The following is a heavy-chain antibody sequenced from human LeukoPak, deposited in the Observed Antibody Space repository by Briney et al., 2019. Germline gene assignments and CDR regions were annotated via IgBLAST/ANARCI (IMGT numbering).Heavy chain of an antibody. CDR2: MNPNSGNT. CDR1: GYTFTSYD. J-gene: IGHJ5*02. D-gene: IGHD1-26*01. Sequence: GASVKVSCKASGYTFTSYDINWVRQATGQGLEWMGWMNPNSGNTGYAQKFQGRVTITRNTSISTAYMELSSLRSQDTAVYYCARARRYSGSYYWFDPWGQGTLVTVSS. CDR3: ARARRYSGSYYWFDP. V-gene: IGHV1-8*03.